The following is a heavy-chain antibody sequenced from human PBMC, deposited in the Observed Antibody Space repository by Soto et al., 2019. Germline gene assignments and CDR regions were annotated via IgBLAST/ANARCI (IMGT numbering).Heavy chain of an antibody. CDR2: IYQSGTT. Sequence: QLQLQESGSGLVKPSQTLSLTCTVSGGSISSGGYSWNWIRQPPGKGLEWIGNIYQSGTTDYNPSFKSRVTISVDSSKNQFSLKLSSVTAADTAVYYCARDNRSGYYFDYWGQGTLVTVSS. D-gene: IGHD3-22*01. CDR3: ARDNRSGYYFDY. J-gene: IGHJ4*02. CDR1: GGSISSGGYS. V-gene: IGHV4-30-2*01.